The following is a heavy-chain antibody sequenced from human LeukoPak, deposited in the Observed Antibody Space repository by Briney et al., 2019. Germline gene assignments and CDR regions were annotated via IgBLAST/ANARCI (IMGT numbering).Heavy chain of an antibody. V-gene: IGHV1-2*02. Sequence: ASVKVSCKASGYTFTGYYMHWVRQAPGQGLEWMGWINPNSGGTNYAQKFQGRVTMTRDTSISTACMELSRLRSDDTAVYYCARDRYCSGGSCYSNWFDPWGQGTLVTVSS. CDR1: GYTFTGYY. CDR2: INPNSGGT. CDR3: ARDRYCSGGSCYSNWFDP. D-gene: IGHD2-15*01. J-gene: IGHJ5*02.